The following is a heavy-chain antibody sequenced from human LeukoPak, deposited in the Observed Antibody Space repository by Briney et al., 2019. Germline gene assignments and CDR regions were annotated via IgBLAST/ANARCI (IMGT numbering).Heavy chain of an antibody. J-gene: IGHJ4*02. CDR1: GFTFSSYW. CDR2: INSDGSST. D-gene: IGHD3-10*01. Sequence: GASLRLSCAAAGFTFSSYWMRLVRLARGEGLVWVSRINSDGSSTSYADSVKGRFTISRDNAKNKLYLQMNSLRAEDTAVYYCATGGYGSSGHWGQGTQLTVSS. CDR3: ATGGYGSSGH. V-gene: IGHV3-74*01.